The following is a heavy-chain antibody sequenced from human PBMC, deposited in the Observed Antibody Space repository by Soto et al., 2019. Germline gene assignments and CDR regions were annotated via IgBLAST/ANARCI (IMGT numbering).Heavy chain of an antibody. CDR3: AVVASTGNWFDP. CDR1: GGSISSSDFY. D-gene: IGHD5-12*01. Sequence: QLQLQESGPGLVKPSETLSLTCTVSGGSISSSDFYWGWLRQPPGKGLDFIGSMYYSGTTYYNPSLKNRITISVDTSKNQFSLKLISVTAADTAVYYCAVVASTGNWFDPWVQGALVTVSS. J-gene: IGHJ5*02. CDR2: MYYSGTT. V-gene: IGHV4-39*01.